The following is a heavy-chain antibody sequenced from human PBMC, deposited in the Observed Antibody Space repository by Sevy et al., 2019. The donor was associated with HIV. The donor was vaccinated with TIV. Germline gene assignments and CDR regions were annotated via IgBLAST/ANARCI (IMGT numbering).Heavy chain of an antibody. J-gene: IGHJ4*02. CDR2: IWSDGSIK. V-gene: IGHV3-33*01. CDR3: AREERSGTTTSFDY. D-gene: IGHD1-7*01. CDR1: GFTFSDYG. Sequence: GGSLRLSCAASGFTFSDYGMHWVRQAPGKGLEWVAVIWSDGSIKYYGDSVKGRFTISRDSSKNTLVLQMNSLRVDDTAVYYCAREERSGTTTSFDYWGQGALVTVSS.